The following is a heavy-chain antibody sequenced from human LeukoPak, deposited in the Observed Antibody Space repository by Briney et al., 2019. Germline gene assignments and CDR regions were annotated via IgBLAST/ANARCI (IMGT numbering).Heavy chain of an antibody. CDR2: IYYSGGT. J-gene: IGHJ4*02. CDR3: ARAGSSWSLPFDY. D-gene: IGHD6-13*01. V-gene: IGHV4-59*01. CDR1: GGSISSYY. Sequence: PSETLSLTRTVSGGSISSYYWSWIRQPPGKGLEWIGYIYYSGGTNYSPSLKSRVTISVDTSKNQFSLKLSSVTAADTAVYYCARAGSSWSLPFDYWGQGTLVTVSS.